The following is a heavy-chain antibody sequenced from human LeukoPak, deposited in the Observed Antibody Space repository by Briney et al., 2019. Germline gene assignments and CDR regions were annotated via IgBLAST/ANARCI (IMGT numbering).Heavy chain of an antibody. CDR3: AKVKGGYFYALDS. V-gene: IGHV4-39*07. D-gene: IGHD5-12*01. Sequence: TASETLSLTCTVSGGSISSSSYYWGWIRQPPGKGLEWIGSIYYSGSTYYNPSLKSRVTISVDTSKNQFSLKLSSVTAADTAVYYCAKVKGGYFYALDSWGQGTLVTVHS. J-gene: IGHJ4*02. CDR2: IYYSGST. CDR1: GGSISSSSYY.